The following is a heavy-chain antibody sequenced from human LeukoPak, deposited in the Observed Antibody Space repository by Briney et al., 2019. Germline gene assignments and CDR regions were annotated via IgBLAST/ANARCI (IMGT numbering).Heavy chain of an antibody. CDR3: ARGVFEVPAHNWFDP. Sequence: PSEALSLTCAVYGGSFSGYYWSWIRQPPGKGLEWIGEINHSGSTNYNPSLKSRVTISVDTSKNQFSLKLSSVTAADTAVCYCARGVFEVPAHNWFDPWGQGTLVTVSS. D-gene: IGHD2-2*01. J-gene: IGHJ5*02. CDR1: GGSFSGYY. V-gene: IGHV4-34*01. CDR2: INHSGST.